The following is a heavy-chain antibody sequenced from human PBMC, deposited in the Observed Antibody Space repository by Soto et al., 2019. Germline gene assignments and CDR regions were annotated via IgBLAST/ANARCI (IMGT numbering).Heavy chain of an antibody. CDR2: MYYSGTT. CDR1: GGSISSSSYF. J-gene: IGHJ4*02. D-gene: IGHD6-19*01. V-gene: IGHV4-39*01. CDR3: ARQKYSSGWNQIDY. Sequence: SETLSLTCTVSGGSISSSSYFWGWIRQPPGKGLEWIGSMYYSGTTYYNPSLKSRVTISVDTSKNQFSLKLSSVTAADTAVYYCARQKYSSGWNQIDYWGQGTLVTVSS.